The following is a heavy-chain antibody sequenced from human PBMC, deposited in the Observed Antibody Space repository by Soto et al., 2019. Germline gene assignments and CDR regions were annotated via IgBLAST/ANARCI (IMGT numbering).Heavy chain of an antibody. CDR2: IYPGDSDT. D-gene: IGHD3-10*01. V-gene: IGHV5-51*01. CDR3: AGGGVRGVITRTRDYYGMDV. CDR1: GYSFTSYW. J-gene: IGHJ6*02. Sequence: EVQLVQSGAEVKKPGESLKISCKGSGYSFTSYWIGWVRQMPGKGLEWMGIIYPGDSDTRYSPSFQGQVTISADKSNSTAYLQWSSLKASYTSMYYCAGGGVRGVITRTRDYYGMDVWGQGTTVTVSS.